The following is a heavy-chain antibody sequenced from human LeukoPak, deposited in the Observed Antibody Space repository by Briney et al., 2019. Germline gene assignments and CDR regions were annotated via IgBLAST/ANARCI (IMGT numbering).Heavy chain of an antibody. J-gene: IGHJ5*02. V-gene: IGHV3-15*01. D-gene: IGHD2-2*01. CDR1: RFTFTNAW. Sequence: TGGSLRLSCAASRFTFTNAWMSWVRQAPGKGLEWVGRIKSKTDGGTTDYAAPVKGRFTISRDDSKNTLYVQMNSLKTEDTAVYYCATDYYCSSSSCYVSWGQGTLVTVSS. CDR3: ATDYYCSSSSCYVS. CDR2: IKSKTDGGTT.